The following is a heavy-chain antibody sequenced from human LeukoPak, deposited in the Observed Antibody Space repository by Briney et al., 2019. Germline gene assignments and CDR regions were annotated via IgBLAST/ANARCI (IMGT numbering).Heavy chain of an antibody. Sequence: GGSLRLSCAASGFTFSSYAMHWVRQAPGKGLEWVAVISYDGSNKYYADSVKGRFTISRDNSKNTLYLQMNSLRAEDTAVYYCARESGYGYGYNFDYWGQGTLVTVSS. CDR2: ISYDGSNK. CDR1: GFTFSSYA. CDR3: ARESGYGYGYNFDY. D-gene: IGHD5-18*01. J-gene: IGHJ4*02. V-gene: IGHV3-30*04.